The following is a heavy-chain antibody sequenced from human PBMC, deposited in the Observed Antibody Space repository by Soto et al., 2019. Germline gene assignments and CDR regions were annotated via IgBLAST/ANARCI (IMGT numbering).Heavy chain of an antibody. D-gene: IGHD3-22*01. CDR3: ARHGSGYSPYDAFDI. Sequence: QVQLVESGGGVVQPGRSLRLSSAASGFTFSSYAMHWVRQAPGKGLEWVAVISYDGSNKYYADSVKGRFTISRDNSKNTLYLQMNSLRAEDTAVYYCARHGSGYSPYDAFDIWGQGTMVTVSS. V-gene: IGHV3-30-3*01. CDR1: GFTFSSYA. CDR2: ISYDGSNK. J-gene: IGHJ3*02.